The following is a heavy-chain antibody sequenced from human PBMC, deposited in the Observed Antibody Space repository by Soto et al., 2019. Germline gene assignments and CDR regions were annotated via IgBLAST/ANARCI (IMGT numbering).Heavy chain of an antibody. CDR1: GFTFSNAW. J-gene: IGHJ6*02. V-gene: IGHV3-15*07. D-gene: IGHD4-17*01. Sequence: GGSLRLSCAASGFTFSNAWMNWVRQAPGKGLEWVGRIKSKTDGGTTDYAAPVKGRFTISRDDSKNTLYLQMNSLKTEDTAVYYCTTEGTTVTTTGEDYYYYGMDVWGQGTTVTVSS. CDR2: IKSKTDGGTT. CDR3: TTEGTTVTTTGEDYYYYGMDV.